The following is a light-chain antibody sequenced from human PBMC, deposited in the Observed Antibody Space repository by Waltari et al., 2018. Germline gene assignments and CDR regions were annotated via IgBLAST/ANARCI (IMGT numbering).Light chain of an antibody. CDR2: EVR. CDR1: SSDVGSYNF. V-gene: IGLV2-23*02. CDR3: SSYIGSNNMM. J-gene: IGLJ3*02. Sequence: QSPLTQPASVSGSPGQSITISCTGTSSDVGSYNFVSWYQQHPGKAPKRIIYEVRERPSGISNRFSGSKAGNTASLTISGLQLEDEGDYYCSSYIGSNNMMFGGGTKLTVL.